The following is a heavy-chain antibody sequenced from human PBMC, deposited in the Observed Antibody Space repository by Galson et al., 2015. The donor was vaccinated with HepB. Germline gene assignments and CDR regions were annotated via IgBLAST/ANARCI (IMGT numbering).Heavy chain of an antibody. CDR3: ARDAYSSGWYDY. J-gene: IGHJ4*02. CDR2: ISSSGSTV. V-gene: IGHV3-11*01. D-gene: IGHD6-19*01. Sequence: SWIRQAPGKGLEWVSYISSSGSTVYYADSVKGRLTISRDNAKNSLYLQMNSLRVEDTAVYYCARDAYSSGWYDYWGQGTLVTVSS.